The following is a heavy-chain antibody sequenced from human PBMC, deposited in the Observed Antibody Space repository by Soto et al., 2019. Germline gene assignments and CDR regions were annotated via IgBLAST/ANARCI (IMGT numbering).Heavy chain of an antibody. Sequence: EVQLLESGGGLVQPGGSLRLSCAASGFTFNNYAMTWVRQAPGKGLEWVSAISGGGDTTSYADSVKGRFTVSRDGSKNPLYLQMSSLRAEDTALYYWAKGRGGSGSLPPRVDFWGQGTLVPVSS. D-gene: IGHD3-10*01. J-gene: IGHJ4*02. CDR3: AKGRGGSGSLPPRVDF. V-gene: IGHV3-23*01. CDR2: ISGGGDTT. CDR1: GFTFNNYA.